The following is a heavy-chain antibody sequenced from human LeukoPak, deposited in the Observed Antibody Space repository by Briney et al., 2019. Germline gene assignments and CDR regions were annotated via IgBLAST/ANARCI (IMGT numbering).Heavy chain of an antibody. CDR1: GFTFSSYG. CDR2: ISGSGGST. Sequence: GGSLRLSCAASGFTFSSYGMSWVRQAPGKGLEWVSAISGSGGSTYYADSVKGRFTISRDNSENTLYLQMNSLKTEDTAVYYCITEKYCSGGSCYGYWGQGTLVTISS. D-gene: IGHD2-15*01. V-gene: IGHV3-23*01. CDR3: ITEKYCSGGSCYGY. J-gene: IGHJ4*02.